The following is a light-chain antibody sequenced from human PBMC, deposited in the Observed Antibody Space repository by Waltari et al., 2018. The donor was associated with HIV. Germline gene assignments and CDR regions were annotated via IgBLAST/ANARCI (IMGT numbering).Light chain of an antibody. CDR2: KAS. V-gene: IGKV1-5*03. CDR1: RSSSSW. CDR3: HHYYTPMWT. J-gene: IGKJ1*01. Sequence: DIQMTQSPSTLSASVGDRVTITCRASRSSSSWLAWYQQKPGKAPNLLIYKASSLESGVPSRFSGSGSGTEFTLTIASLQPDDFATYYCHHYYTPMWTFGQGTKVEIK.